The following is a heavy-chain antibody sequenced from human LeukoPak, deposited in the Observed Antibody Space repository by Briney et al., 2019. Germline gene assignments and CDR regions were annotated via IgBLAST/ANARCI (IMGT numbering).Heavy chain of an antibody. J-gene: IGHJ6*03. Sequence: SETLSLTCTVSGGSISSYYWSWIRQPPGKGLEWIGYIYYSGSTNYNPSLKRRVTISVDTSKNQFSLKLSSVTAADTAVYYCARDPITFGEVSMDVWGKGTTVTVSS. D-gene: IGHD3-16*01. CDR3: ARDPITFGEVSMDV. CDR1: GGSISSYY. V-gene: IGHV4-59*01. CDR2: IYYSGST.